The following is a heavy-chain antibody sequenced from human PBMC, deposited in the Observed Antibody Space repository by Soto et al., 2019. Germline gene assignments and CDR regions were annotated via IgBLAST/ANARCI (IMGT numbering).Heavy chain of an antibody. D-gene: IGHD3-10*01. Sequence: PSETLSLTCAVYGGSFSGYYWSWIRQPPGKGLEWIGEINHSGSTNYNPSLKSRVTISVDKSKNQFSLKLSSVTAADTAVYYCARVLLWFGDPYYFDYWGQGTLVT. J-gene: IGHJ4*02. CDR1: GGSFSGYY. CDR2: INHSGST. V-gene: IGHV4-34*01. CDR3: ARVLLWFGDPYYFDY.